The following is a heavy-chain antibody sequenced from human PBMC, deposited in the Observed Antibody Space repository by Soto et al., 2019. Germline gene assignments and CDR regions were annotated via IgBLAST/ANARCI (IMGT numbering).Heavy chain of an antibody. J-gene: IGHJ4*02. V-gene: IGHV4-34*01. CDR1: GGSFSGCY. CDR2: INHSGST. Sequence: SGTPSLHRAVYGGSFSGCYSGWFRQPPGKGLEWIGEINHSGSTNYNPSLKSRVTISVDTSKNQFSLKLSSVTAADTAVYYCASASWNYDFSFDYWGQGTLVTVSS. D-gene: IGHD1-7*01. CDR3: ASASWNYDFSFDY.